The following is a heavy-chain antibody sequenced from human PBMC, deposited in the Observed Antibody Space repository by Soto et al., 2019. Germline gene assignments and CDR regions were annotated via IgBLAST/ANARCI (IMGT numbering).Heavy chain of an antibody. J-gene: IGHJ5*02. Sequence: ASVKVSCKASGYTFTSVDIHWVRQATGQGLEWMGWMNPNSGTTNYAQKFQDRVTMTRNTSISTAYMEVSSLRSEDTAIYYCARPYYSGWFLFTSWGQGTRVTVSS. V-gene: IGHV1-8*01. CDR2: MNPNSGTT. CDR1: GYTFTSVD. CDR3: ARPYYSGWFLFTS. D-gene: IGHD6-19*01.